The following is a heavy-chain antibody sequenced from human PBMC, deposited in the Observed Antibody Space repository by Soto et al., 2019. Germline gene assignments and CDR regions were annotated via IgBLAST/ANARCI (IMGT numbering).Heavy chain of an antibody. Sequence: PSVKVSCKASGGTFSSYTISWVRQAPGQGLEWMGRIIPILGIANYAQKFQGRVTITADKSTSTAYMELSSLRSEDTAVYYCASLMSSGYYYGMDVWGQGTTVTVSS. CDR3: ASLMSSGYYYGMDV. CDR1: GGTFSSYT. V-gene: IGHV1-69*02. D-gene: IGHD3-10*01. J-gene: IGHJ6*02. CDR2: IIPILGIA.